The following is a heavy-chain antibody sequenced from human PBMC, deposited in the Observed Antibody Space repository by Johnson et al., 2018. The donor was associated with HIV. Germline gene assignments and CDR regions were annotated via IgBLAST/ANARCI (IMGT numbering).Heavy chain of an antibody. V-gene: IGHV3-15*01. CDR3: ARESPGYAFDI. CDR2: IKSKTEGGTT. CDR1: GFTFSNAW. J-gene: IGHJ3*02. Sequence: VQLVESGGRLVKPGGSLRLSCAASGFTFSNAWMSWVRQAPGKGLEWVGRIKSKTEGGTTDYAAPVKGRFTISRDDSKNTLYLQMNSLRAGDTAVYYCARESPGYAFDIWGQGTMVTVSA. D-gene: IGHD1-1*01.